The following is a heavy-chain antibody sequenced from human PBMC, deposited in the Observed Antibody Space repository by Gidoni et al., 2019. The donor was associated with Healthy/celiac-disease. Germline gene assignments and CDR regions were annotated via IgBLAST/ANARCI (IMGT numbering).Heavy chain of an antibody. CDR1: AFTFSSYA. CDR3: ARASDSSSRGNWFDP. J-gene: IGHJ5*02. V-gene: IGHV3-64*01. D-gene: IGHD6-6*01. CDR2: ISSNGGST. Sequence: EVQPVESGGGLVQPGGSLRLSCAASAFTFSSYAMHWVRQAPGKGLEYVSAISSNGGSTYYANSVKGRFTISRDNSKNTLYLQMGSLRAEDMAVYYCARASDSSSRGNWFDPWGQGTLVTVSS.